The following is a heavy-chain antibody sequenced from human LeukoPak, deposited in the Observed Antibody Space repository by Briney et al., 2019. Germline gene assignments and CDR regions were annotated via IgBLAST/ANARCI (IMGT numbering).Heavy chain of an antibody. CDR2: ISYDGSNK. Sequence: GGSLRLSCAASGFTFGSYAMHWVRQAPGKGLEWVAVISYDGSNKYYADSVKGRFTISRDNSKNTLYLQMNSLRAEDTAVYYCARDGSDSSGYYWDYYFDYWGQGTLVTVSS. J-gene: IGHJ4*02. V-gene: IGHV3-30-3*01. D-gene: IGHD3-22*01. CDR3: ARDGSDSSGYYWDYYFDY. CDR1: GFTFGSYA.